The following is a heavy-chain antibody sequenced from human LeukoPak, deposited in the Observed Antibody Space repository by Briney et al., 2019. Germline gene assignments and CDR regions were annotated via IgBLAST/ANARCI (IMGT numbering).Heavy chain of an antibody. D-gene: IGHD6-13*01. CDR3: ATDRSRIAAALRDY. V-gene: IGHV1-18*01. J-gene: IGHJ4*02. CDR1: GYTFTSYG. Sequence: GASVKVSCKASGYTFTSYGISWVRQAPGQGLEWMGWISAYNGNTNYAQKLQGRVTMTTDTSTSTAYMELRSLRSDDTAVYYCATDRSRIAAALRDYWGQGTLVTVSS. CDR2: ISAYNGNT.